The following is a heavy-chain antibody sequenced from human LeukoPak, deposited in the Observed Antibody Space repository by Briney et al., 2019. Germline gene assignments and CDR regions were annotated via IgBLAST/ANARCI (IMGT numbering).Heavy chain of an antibody. V-gene: IGHV4-4*02. Sequence: PSETLSLTCAVSGGSISSSNWWSWVRQPPGKGLEWIGEIYHSGSTSYNPSLKSRVTISVDKSKNQFSLKLSSVTAADTAVYYCARDSGSYSAQNAFDIWGQGTMVTVSS. CDR3: ARDSGSYSAQNAFDI. D-gene: IGHD1-26*01. CDR2: IYHSGST. J-gene: IGHJ3*02. CDR1: GGSISSSNW.